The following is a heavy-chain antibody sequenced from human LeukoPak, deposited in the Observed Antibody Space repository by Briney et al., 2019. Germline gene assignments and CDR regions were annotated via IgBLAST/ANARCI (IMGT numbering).Heavy chain of an antibody. Sequence: GGSLRLSCAASGFTFGDYPMQCVRQAPGKGLECVSHIYWDATRTYYADSVKGRFTISRDNSKNSLSLQMNSLRPEATALYYCAKERRGYYMDVWGKGTTVTVSS. CDR3: AKERRGYYMDV. V-gene: IGHV3-43D*04. CDR2: IYWDATRT. CDR1: GFTFGDYP. J-gene: IGHJ6*03.